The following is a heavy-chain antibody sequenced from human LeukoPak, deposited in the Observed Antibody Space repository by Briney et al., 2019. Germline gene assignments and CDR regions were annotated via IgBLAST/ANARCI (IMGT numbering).Heavy chain of an antibody. CDR1: GFTFSSYA. Sequence: GGSLRLSCSASGFTFSSYAMHWVRQAPGKGLEYVSAISSNGGSTYYADSVKGGFTISRDNSKNTLYLQMNSLRAEDTAVYYCAKEDYYDSSGYYPLGYWGQGTLVTVSS. CDR3: AKEDYYDSSGYYPLGY. V-gene: IGHV3-64*04. J-gene: IGHJ4*02. D-gene: IGHD3-22*01. CDR2: ISSNGGST.